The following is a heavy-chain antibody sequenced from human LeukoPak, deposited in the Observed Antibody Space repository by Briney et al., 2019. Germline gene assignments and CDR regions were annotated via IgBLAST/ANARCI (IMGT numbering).Heavy chain of an antibody. CDR1: GGSFSGYY. D-gene: IGHD2-15*01. CDR2: INHSGST. Sequence: SETLSLTCAVYGGSFSGYYWSWIRQPPGKGLEWIGEINHSGSTNYNPSLKSRVTISVDTSKNQFSLKLSSVTAEDTAVYYCAKDPFVGYCSGGSCYPYWGQGTLVTVSS. CDR3: AKDPFVGYCSGGSCYPY. J-gene: IGHJ4*02. V-gene: IGHV4-34*01.